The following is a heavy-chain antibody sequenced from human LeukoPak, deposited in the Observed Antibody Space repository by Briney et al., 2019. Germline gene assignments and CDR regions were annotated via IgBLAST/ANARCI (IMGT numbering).Heavy chain of an antibody. D-gene: IGHD6-19*01. CDR1: GFTVSNKY. Sequence: GGSLRLSCAASGFTVSNKYMSWVRQAPGKGLECVSVIYNGGNTYYADSVKGRFTISRDNAKNSLYLQVNSLRDEDTAVYYCARHGSQIAVADRWGQGTLVTVSS. CDR2: IYNGGNT. CDR3: ARHGSQIAVADR. J-gene: IGHJ4*02. V-gene: IGHV3-66*04.